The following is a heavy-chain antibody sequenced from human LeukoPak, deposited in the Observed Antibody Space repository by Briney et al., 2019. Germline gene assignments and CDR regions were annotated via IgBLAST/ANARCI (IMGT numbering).Heavy chain of an antibody. V-gene: IGHV4-31*03. Sequence: SQTLSLTCTVSGGSITSGGHYWSWVRQHPGKGLEWNGYIYYSGTTYYNPSLKSRVTISVGTSKNQFSLKLNSVTAADTAVYYCARASRLGELSLGYWGQGTLVTVSS. CDR1: GGSITSGGHY. CDR3: ARASRLGELSLGY. D-gene: IGHD3-16*02. CDR2: IYYSGTT. J-gene: IGHJ4*02.